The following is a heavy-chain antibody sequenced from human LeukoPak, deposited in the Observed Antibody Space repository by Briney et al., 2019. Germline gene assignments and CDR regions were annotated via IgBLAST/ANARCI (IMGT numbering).Heavy chain of an antibody. V-gene: IGHV3-53*01. Sequence: GGSLRLSCAASGFTVSSNYMSWVRQAPGKGLEWVSVLYSGGSTYYADSVKGRFTISRDNSKNTVYLQMNSLRGEDTAVFYCARDKGTCAFDIWGQGTMVTVSS. CDR1: GFTVSSNY. J-gene: IGHJ3*02. CDR2: LYSGGST. D-gene: IGHD3-10*01. CDR3: ARDKGTCAFDI.